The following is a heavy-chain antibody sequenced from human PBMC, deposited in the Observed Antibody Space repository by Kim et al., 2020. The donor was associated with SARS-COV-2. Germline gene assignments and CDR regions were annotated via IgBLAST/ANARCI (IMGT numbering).Heavy chain of an antibody. J-gene: IGHJ4*02. V-gene: IGHV5-10-1*01. CDR1: GYSFTSYW. CDR3: AMTRLGVDIVATIGGIDY. D-gene: IGHD5-12*01. CDR2: IDPSDSYT. Sequence: GESLKISCNGSGYSFTSYWISWVRQMPGKGLEWMGRIDPSDSYTNYSPSFQGHVTISADKSISTAYLQWSSLKASDTAMYYCAMTRLGVDIVATIGGIDYWGQGTLVTVSS.